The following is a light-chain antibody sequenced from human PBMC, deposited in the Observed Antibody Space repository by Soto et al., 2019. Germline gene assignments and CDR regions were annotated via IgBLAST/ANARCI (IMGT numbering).Light chain of an antibody. Sequence: DIQMTQSPSYVSASVGDSVTITCRASRDISNWLAWYQQRPGKAPKLLIYTASTLRSGIPLRFSGRASGTEFTLTISSLQREDFATYFCQQTHSFPPTFGQGTRLEI. CDR2: TAS. CDR3: QQTHSFPPT. J-gene: IGKJ5*01. CDR1: RDISNW. V-gene: IGKV1D-12*01.